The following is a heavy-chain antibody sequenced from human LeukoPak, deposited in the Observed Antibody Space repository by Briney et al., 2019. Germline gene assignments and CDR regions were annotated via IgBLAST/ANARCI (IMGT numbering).Heavy chain of an antibody. V-gene: IGHV4-59*01. Sequence: SETLSLTCTVSGGSISSYYWSWIRQPPGKGLEWIGYIYYSGSTNYNPSLKSRVTISVDTSKNQFSLKLSSVTAADTAVYYCARAGGYYGDYGNYYVDVWGKGTTVTVSS. D-gene: IGHD4-17*01. CDR2: IYYSGST. CDR3: ARAGGYYGDYGNYYVDV. CDR1: GGSISSYY. J-gene: IGHJ6*03.